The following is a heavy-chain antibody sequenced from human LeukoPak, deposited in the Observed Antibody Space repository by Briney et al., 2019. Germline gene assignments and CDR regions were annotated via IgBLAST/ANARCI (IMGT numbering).Heavy chain of an antibody. J-gene: IGHJ6*02. CDR1: GFTFSSYG. Sequence: PGGSLRLSCAASGFTFSSYGMHWVRQAPGKGLEWVAFIRYDGSNKYYADSVKGRFTISRDNSKNTLYPQMNSLRAEDTAVYYCAKAIFPVGGPYYGMDVWGQGTTVTVSS. CDR2: IRYDGSNK. CDR3: AKAIFPVGGPYYGMDV. V-gene: IGHV3-30*02. D-gene: IGHD3-9*01.